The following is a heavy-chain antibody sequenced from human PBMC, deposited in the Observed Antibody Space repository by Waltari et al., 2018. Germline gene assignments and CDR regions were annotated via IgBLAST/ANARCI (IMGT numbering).Heavy chain of an antibody. CDR2: IFDTGNA. Sequence: QVQLQESGPRLVKPSETLSLTCIVSGGPMKKYYWNWIRQSPGKGLEWLGYIFDTGNADYNPSLKSRVSMSVDTSKSQVSLKLSSVTAADTAVYYCARRSGGVIDVWGKGTTVTVSS. CDR3: ARRSGGVIDV. D-gene: IGHD2-21*01. J-gene: IGHJ6*04. V-gene: IGHV4-59*13. CDR1: GGPMKKYY.